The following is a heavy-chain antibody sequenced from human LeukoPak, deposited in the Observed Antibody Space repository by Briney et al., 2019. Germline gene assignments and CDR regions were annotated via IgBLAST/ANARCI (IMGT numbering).Heavy chain of an antibody. CDR3: AKGWNGDYAFDY. Sequence: PGGSLRLSCAASGFTSDDYAMHWVRQAPGKGLEWVSLISGDGGSTYYADSVKGRFTISRDNSKNSLYQQMNSLRTEDTALYYCAKGWNGDYAFDYWGQGTLVTVSS. CDR1: GFTSDDYA. V-gene: IGHV3-43*02. CDR2: ISGDGGST. D-gene: IGHD4-17*01. J-gene: IGHJ4*02.